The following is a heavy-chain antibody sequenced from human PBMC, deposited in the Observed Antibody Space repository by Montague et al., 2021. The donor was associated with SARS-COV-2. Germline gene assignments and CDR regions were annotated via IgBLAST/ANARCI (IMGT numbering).Heavy chain of an antibody. Sequence: SETLSLTCCVSGFSISSGYYWGWIRQTPGKGLEWIGSSYQNGATYYSSSLKRPVTILLDTSKNQFSLSLTPVTAADTAVYYCARSGVGIFDFSYFDSWGQGSLVIVSS. V-gene: IGHV4-38-2*01. CDR1: GFSISSGYY. D-gene: IGHD3-3*01. CDR3: ARSGVGIFDFSYFDS. CDR2: SYQNGAT. J-gene: IGHJ4*02.